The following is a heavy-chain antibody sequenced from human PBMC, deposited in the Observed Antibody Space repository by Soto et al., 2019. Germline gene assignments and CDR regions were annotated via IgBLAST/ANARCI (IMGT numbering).Heavy chain of an antibody. Sequence: GGSLRLSCAASGFTFSSYAMHWVRQAPGKGLEWVAVISYDGSNKYYADSVKGRFTISRDNSKNTLYLQMNSLRAEDTAVYYCARDRDTMIVVVIPDYWAREPWSPSPQ. J-gene: IGHJ4*02. V-gene: IGHV3-30-3*01. CDR3: ARDRDTMIVVVIPDY. CDR1: GFTFSSYA. D-gene: IGHD3-22*01. CDR2: ISYDGSNK.